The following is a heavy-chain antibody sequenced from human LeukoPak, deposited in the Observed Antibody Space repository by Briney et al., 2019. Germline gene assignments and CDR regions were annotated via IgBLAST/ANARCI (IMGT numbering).Heavy chain of an antibody. J-gene: IGHJ4*02. CDR3: ARHVSMVRGVIRPPGY. V-gene: IGHV4-39*01. CDR1: GGSITSSSYY. D-gene: IGHD3-10*01. CDR2: IYYSGST. Sequence: SETPSLTCTVSGGSITSSSYYWGWIRQPPGKGLEWIGSIYYSGSTYYNPSLKSRVTISVDTSKNQFSLILTSVTAADTAVYYCARHVSMVRGVIRPPGYWGQGTLVTVSS.